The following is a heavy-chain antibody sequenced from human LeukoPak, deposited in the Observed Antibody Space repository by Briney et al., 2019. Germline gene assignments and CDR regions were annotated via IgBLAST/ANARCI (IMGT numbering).Heavy chain of an antibody. CDR1: GFTFSSYE. Sequence: GGSLRLSCAASGFTFSSYEMNWVRQAPGEGLEWVSYISSSGSTIHYTDSVKGRFTISRDNAKNSLYLQMNSLRVEDTAVYYCAEISTNWGQGTRVTVSS. V-gene: IGHV3-48*03. J-gene: IGHJ3*01. CDR2: ISSSGSTI. CDR3: AEISTN. D-gene: IGHD2-15*01.